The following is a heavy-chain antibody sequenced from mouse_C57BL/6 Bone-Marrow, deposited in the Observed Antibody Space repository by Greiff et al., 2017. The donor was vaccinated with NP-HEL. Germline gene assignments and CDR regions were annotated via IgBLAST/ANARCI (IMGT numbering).Heavy chain of an antibody. CDR2: IHPNSGST. CDR1: GYTFTSYW. V-gene: IGHV1-64*01. Sequence: QVQLQQSGAELVKPGASVKLSCKASGYTFTSYWMHWVKQRPGQGLEWIGMIHPNSGSTNYNEKFKSKATLTVDKSSSTAYMQLSSLTSEDSAVYYCARSTTVVALYYYAMDYWGQGTSVTVSS. J-gene: IGHJ4*01. CDR3: ARSTTVVALYYYAMDY. D-gene: IGHD1-1*01.